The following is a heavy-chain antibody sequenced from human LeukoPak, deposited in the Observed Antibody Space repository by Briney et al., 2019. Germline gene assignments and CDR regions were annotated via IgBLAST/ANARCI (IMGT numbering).Heavy chain of an antibody. CDR3: AKGTDGAGSYRPFDY. V-gene: IGHV3-23*01. CDR2: INSGGGTT. J-gene: IGHJ4*02. D-gene: IGHD3-10*01. Sequence: PGGSLRLSCAASGFTLSSSTMSWLRQAPGKGLEWVSAINSGGGTTSAESVKGRFTISRDDSKNTLYLQMNSLRAEDTAVYYCAKGTDGAGSYRPFDYWGQGTPVTVSS. CDR1: GFTLSSST.